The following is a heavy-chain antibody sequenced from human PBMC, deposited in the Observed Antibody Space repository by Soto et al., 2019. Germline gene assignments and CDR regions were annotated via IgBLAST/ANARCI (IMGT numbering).Heavy chain of an antibody. V-gene: IGHV1-46*03. D-gene: IGHD4-17*01. Sequence: QVQLVQSGAEVKKPGASVKVSCKASGYTFTSYYMHWVRQAPGQGLEWMGIINPSGGSTSYAQKFQGRVTMTRDTYTSTVYMELSSLRSEDTAVYYCARARYGDYDFDYWGQGTLVTVSS. CDR2: INPSGGST. J-gene: IGHJ4*02. CDR3: ARARYGDYDFDY. CDR1: GYTFTSYY.